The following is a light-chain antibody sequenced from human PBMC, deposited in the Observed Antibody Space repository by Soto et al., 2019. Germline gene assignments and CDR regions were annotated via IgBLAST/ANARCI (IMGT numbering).Light chain of an antibody. CDR1: QNIDRY. CDR2: GAA. V-gene: IGKV1-39*01. CDR3: QQSYSAPYT. J-gene: IGKJ2*01. Sequence: DIQMTQSPSSLSASVGDRVSISCRTSQNIDRYLNWYQQKPGKAPQVLISGAASLQSGVPSRFSGSGSGTEFTLSISSLQPADFATYFCQQSYSAPYTCGQGTRLEI.